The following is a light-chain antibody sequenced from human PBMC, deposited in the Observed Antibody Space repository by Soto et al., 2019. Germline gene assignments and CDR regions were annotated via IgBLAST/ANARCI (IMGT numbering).Light chain of an antibody. V-gene: IGKV3-15*01. J-gene: IGKJ2*01. CDR2: GAS. CDR3: QQYGNWPPIT. CDR1: QSISRN. Sequence: EIVMTQSPATLSVSPGERATLSCRASQSISRNLAWYQQRPGQTPRLLIYGASTRATGIPARFSGSGSGTDFTLTISGLQSEDFAVYYCQQYGNWPPITFGQGTKVEIK.